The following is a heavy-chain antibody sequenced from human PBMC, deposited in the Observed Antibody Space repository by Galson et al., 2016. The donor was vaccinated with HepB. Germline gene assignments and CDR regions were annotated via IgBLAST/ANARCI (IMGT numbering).Heavy chain of an antibody. CDR1: GLTVSSNN. CDR3: VREVYGGALDY. D-gene: IGHD4-23*01. Sequence: SLRLSCAASGLTVSSNNMDWVRQAPGKGLEWVSVFYSAGKTAHADSVEGRFTVSRDTSNNILYLQMNSLRAEDTAIYYCVREVYGGALDYWGQGTLVSVPS. J-gene: IGHJ4*02. CDR2: FYSAGKT. V-gene: IGHV3-53*01.